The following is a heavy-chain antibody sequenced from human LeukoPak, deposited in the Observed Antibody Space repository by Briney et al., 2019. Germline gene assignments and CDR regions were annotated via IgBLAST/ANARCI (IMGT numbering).Heavy chain of an antibody. CDR2: IIPGTTYI. CDR1: GFTFSDCS. J-gene: IGHJ4*02. V-gene: IGHV3-21*01. Sequence: GGSLRLSCAASGFTFSDCSMNWVRQAPGKGLEWVSSIIPGTTYIYYADSVKGRFTISTDSAKNSLYLQMNSLRAEDTAVYYCARSYSGGYYEYYFDYWGQGTLVTVSS. CDR3: ARSYSGGYYEYYFDY. D-gene: IGHD1-26*01.